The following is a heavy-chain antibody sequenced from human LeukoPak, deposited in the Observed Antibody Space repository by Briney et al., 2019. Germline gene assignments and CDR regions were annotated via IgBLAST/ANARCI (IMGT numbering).Heavy chain of an antibody. D-gene: IGHD6-19*01. CDR3: AREGGIVVAGTWGRNSYYMDV. Sequence: SVKVSCKASGDTFSSYAISWVRQAPGQGLEWMGGIIPILGTSNYAQKFQGRVTITADESTSTAYMELSSLRSEDTAVYYCAREGGIVVAGTWGRNSYYMDVWGKGTTVTVSS. J-gene: IGHJ6*03. V-gene: IGHV1-69*13. CDR2: IIPILGTS. CDR1: GDTFSSYA.